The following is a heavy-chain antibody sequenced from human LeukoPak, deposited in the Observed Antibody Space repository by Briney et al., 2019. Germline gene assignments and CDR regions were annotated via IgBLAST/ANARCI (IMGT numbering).Heavy chain of an antibody. Sequence: SETLSLTCTVSGYSISSGYYWGWIRQPPGKGLEWIGSIYHSGSTYYNPSLKSRVTISVDTSKNQFSLKLSSVTAADTALYYCAKDNPPYYYGSGSGMDVWGKGTTVTISS. CDR3: AKDNPPYYYGSGSGMDV. CDR2: IYHSGST. V-gene: IGHV4-38-2*02. CDR1: GYSISSGYY. D-gene: IGHD3-10*01. J-gene: IGHJ6*04.